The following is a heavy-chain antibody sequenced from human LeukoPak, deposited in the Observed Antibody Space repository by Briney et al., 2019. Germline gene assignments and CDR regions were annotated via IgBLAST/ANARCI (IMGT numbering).Heavy chain of an antibody. D-gene: IGHD1-26*01. CDR2: IYYSGST. V-gene: IGHV4-31*03. CDR3: ARDRSGSYLFDY. CDR1: GGSISSGGYY. J-gene: IGHJ4*02. Sequence: SETLSLTCTVSGGSISSGGYYWSWIRQHPGKGLEWIGYIYYSGSTYYNPSLKSRVTISVDTSKNQFSLKLSSVTAADTAVYHCARDRSGSYLFDYWGQGTLVTVSS.